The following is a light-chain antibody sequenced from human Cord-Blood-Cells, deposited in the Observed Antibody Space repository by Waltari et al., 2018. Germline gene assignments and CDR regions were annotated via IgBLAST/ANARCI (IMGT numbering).Light chain of an antibody. V-gene: IGKV1-5*03. CDR2: KAS. CDR1: QSISSW. Sequence: IQLTQSPSTLSASVRARVTITCRASQSISSWLAWYQQKPGKAPKLLIYKASSLESGVPSRFSGSGSGTEFTLTISSLQPDDFATYYCQQYNSYSYSFGQGTKLEIK. J-gene: IGKJ2*03. CDR3: QQYNSYSYS.